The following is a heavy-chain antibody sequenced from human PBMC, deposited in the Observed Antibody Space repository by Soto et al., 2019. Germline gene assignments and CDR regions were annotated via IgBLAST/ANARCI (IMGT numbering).Heavy chain of an antibody. J-gene: IGHJ6*02. V-gene: IGHV1-69*13. CDR2: IIPIFGTA. CDR1: GGTFSSYA. D-gene: IGHD6-6*01. Sequence: SVKVSCKASGGTFSSYAISWVRQAPGQGLEWMGGIIPIFGTANYAQKFQGRVTITADESTSTAYVELSSLRSEDTAVYYCARDASIAAPRYYYYGMDVWGQGTTVTVSS. CDR3: ARDASIAAPRYYYYGMDV.